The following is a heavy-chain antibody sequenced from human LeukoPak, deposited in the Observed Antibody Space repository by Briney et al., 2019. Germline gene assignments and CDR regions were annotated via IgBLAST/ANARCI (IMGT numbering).Heavy chain of an antibody. CDR1: GGSFSGYY. J-gene: IGHJ3*02. Sequence: PSETLSLTCAVYGGSFSGYYWSWIRQPPGKGLEWIGEINQSGSTNYNPSLKSRVTISIDTSKNQFSLKLSSVTAADTAVYYCARDQTSKGDAFDIWGQGTMVTVSS. CDR3: ARDQTSKGDAFDI. V-gene: IGHV4-34*01. CDR2: INQSGST.